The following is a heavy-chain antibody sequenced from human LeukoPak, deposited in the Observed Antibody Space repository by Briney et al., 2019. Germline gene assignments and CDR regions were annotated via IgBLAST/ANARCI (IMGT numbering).Heavy chain of an antibody. Sequence: PGGSLRLSCAASGFTFSSYSMNWVRQAPGKGLEWVSSISSSSSYIYYADSVKGRFTISRDNAKNSLYLQMNSLRAEDTAVYYCARDMGEEWLQAFDYRGQGTLVTVSS. V-gene: IGHV3-21*01. J-gene: IGHJ4*02. CDR2: ISSSSSYI. D-gene: IGHD5-12*01. CDR1: GFTFSSYS. CDR3: ARDMGEEWLQAFDY.